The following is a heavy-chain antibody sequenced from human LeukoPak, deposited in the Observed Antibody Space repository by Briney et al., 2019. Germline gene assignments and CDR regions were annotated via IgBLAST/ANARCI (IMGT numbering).Heavy chain of an antibody. Sequence: SETLSLTCTVSGGSISSSSYYWSWIRQPPGKGLEWIGYIYYSGSTNYNPSLKSRVTISVDTSKNQFSLKLSSVTAADTAVYYCAGSYYSPNDAFDIWGQGTMVTVSS. CDR2: IYYSGST. J-gene: IGHJ3*02. CDR1: GGSISSSSYY. CDR3: AGSYYSPNDAFDI. V-gene: IGHV4-61*01. D-gene: IGHD1-26*01.